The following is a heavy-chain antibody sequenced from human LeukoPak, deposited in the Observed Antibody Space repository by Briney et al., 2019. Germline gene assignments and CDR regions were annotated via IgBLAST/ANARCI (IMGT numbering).Heavy chain of an antibody. Sequence: GASVKVSCKASGYTFTSYGISWVRQAPGQGLEWMGWISAYNGNTNYAQKLQGRVTMTTDTSTSTAYMELRSLRSDDTAVYYCARDEGLVVVAAYYFDYWGQGTLVTVSS. CDR1: GYTFTSYG. V-gene: IGHV1-18*01. J-gene: IGHJ4*02. D-gene: IGHD2-15*01. CDR3: ARDEGLVVVAAYYFDY. CDR2: ISAYNGNT.